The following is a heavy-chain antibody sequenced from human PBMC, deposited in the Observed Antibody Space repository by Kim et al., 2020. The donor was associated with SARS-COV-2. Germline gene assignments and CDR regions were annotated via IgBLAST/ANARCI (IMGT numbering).Heavy chain of an antibody. J-gene: IGHJ4*02. CDR2: DGSST. V-gene: IGHV3-74*01. D-gene: IGHD1-1*01. CDR3: ANNWNFDY. Sequence: DGSSTSYENSVKGRCTVSRNNAKNTLYLQMNSLRAEDTGVDYCANNWNFDYWGQGTLVTVSP.